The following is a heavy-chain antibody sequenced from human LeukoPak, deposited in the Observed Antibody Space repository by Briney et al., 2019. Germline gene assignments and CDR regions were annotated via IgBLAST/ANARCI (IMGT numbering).Heavy chain of an antibody. J-gene: IGHJ6*03. CDR2: FNHSGST. D-gene: IGHD1-20*01. CDR3: ARVVYNWNYYYYYMDV. CDR1: GGSFSGYY. V-gene: IGHV4-34*01. Sequence: PSETLSLTCAVYGGSFSGYYWSWIRQPPGKGLEWIGEFNHSGSTNYNPSLKSRVTISVETSKNQFSLKLSSVTAADTAVYYCARVVYNWNYYYYYMDVWGKGTTVTVSS.